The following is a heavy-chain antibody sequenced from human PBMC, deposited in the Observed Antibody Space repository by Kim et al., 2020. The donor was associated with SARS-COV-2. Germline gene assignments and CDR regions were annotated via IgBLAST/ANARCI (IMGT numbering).Heavy chain of an antibody. CDR1: GGSVSSGSYY. J-gene: IGHJ6*02. CDR3: ARLPF. V-gene: IGHV4-61*01. CDR2: IYNSGST. Sequence: SETLSLTCTVSGGSVSSGSYYWSWIRQPPGKGLEWIAYIYNSGSTDYNPSLKSRVTISVDTSKNQFSLKLTSVTAADTAVYYCARLPFWGRGTTVNVSS.